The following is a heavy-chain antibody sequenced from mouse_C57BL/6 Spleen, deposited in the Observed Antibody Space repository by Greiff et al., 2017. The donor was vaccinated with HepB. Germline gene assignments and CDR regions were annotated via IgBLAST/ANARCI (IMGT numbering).Heavy chain of an antibody. D-gene: IGHD1-1*01. CDR1: GFNIKDDY. CDR2: IDPENGDT. V-gene: IGHV14-4*01. J-gene: IGHJ3*01. Sequence: EVQLQQSGAELVRPGASVKLSCTASGFNIKDDYMHWVKQRPEQGLEWIGWIDPENGDTEYASKFQGKATITADTSSNTAYLQLSSLTSEDTAVYYCTTGVLREGFAYWGQGTLVTVSA. CDR3: TTGVLREGFAY.